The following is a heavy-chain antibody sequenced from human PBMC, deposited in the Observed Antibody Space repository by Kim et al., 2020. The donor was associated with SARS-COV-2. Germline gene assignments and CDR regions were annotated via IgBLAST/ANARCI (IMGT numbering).Heavy chain of an antibody. D-gene: IGHD3-10*01. V-gene: IGHV4-34*01. J-gene: IGHJ4*02. CDR3: ARGRRSGRGVTRNYFDY. Sequence: SETLSLTCAVYGGSFSGYYWSWIRQPPGKGLEWIGEINHSGSTNYNPSLKSRVTISVDTSKNQFSLKLSAVTAADTAVYYCARGRRSGRGVTRNYFDYWGQGALVTVSS. CDR2: INHSGST. CDR1: GGSFSGYY.